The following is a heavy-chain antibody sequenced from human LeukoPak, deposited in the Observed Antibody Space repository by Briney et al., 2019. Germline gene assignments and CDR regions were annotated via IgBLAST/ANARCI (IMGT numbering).Heavy chain of an antibody. V-gene: IGHV1-46*01. CDR2: INPSGGST. Sequence: GASVKVSCKASGYTFTSYYMHWVRQAPGQGLEWMGIINPSGGSTSYAQKFQGRVTMTRDTSTSTVYMELSSLRSEDTAVYYCASIGYCTNGETSCDPWGQGTLVTVSS. D-gene: IGHD2-8*01. CDR1: GYTFTSYY. J-gene: IGHJ5*02. CDR3: ASIGYCTNGETSCDP.